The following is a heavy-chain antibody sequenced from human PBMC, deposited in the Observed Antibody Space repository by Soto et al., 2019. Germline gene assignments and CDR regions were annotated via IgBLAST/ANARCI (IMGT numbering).Heavy chain of an antibody. CDR2: INPSGGSS. D-gene: IGHD6-19*01. V-gene: IGHV1-46*03. J-gene: IGHJ6*02. CDR1: GYTFTSYY. Sequence: QVQLVQSGAEVKKPGASVKVSCKASGYTFTSYYMHWVRQAPGQGLEWIGIINPSGGSSSYAQKFQGRVTMTRDTSTSTVYMELSSLRSEDTAVYYCARAGTDYYYGMDVWGQGTTVTVSS. CDR3: ARAGTDYYYGMDV.